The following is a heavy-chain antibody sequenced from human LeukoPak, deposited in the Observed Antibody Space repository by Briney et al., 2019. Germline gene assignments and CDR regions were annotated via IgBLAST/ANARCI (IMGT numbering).Heavy chain of an antibody. CDR3: ARGSLRYFDWLLQRDY. Sequence: SETLSLTCTVSGGSISSSSYYWGWIRQPPGKGLEWIGSIYYSGSTYYNPSLKSRVTISVDTSKNQFSLKLSSVTAADTAVYYCARGSLRYFDWLLQRDYWGQGTLVTVSS. V-gene: IGHV4-39*07. J-gene: IGHJ4*02. CDR1: GGSISSSSYY. CDR2: IYYSGST. D-gene: IGHD3-9*01.